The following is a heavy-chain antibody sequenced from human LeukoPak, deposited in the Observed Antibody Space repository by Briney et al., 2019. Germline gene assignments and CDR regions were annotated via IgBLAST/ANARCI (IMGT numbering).Heavy chain of an antibody. CDR3: ARDICWLGFDY. J-gene: IGHJ4*02. CDR1: GFTFSSYA. Sequence: PGRSLRLSCAASGFTFSSYAMHWVRQAPGKGLEWVAVISYDGSNKYYADSVKGRFTISRDNSKNTMYLQMNSLRAEDTAVYYCARDICWLGFDYWGQGILVTVSS. D-gene: IGHD6-19*01. CDR2: ISYDGSNK. V-gene: IGHV3-30*04.